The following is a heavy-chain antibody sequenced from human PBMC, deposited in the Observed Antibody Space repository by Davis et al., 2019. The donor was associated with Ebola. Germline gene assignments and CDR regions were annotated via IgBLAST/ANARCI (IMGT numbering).Heavy chain of an antibody. Sequence: GESLKISCAASGITVSSPYMTWVRQAPGKGLEWVSVSYTGGSADYADSVKGRFTISRDTSKNTLYLQMNSLRAEDTAVYYCATGRGYSYGYNYWGQGTLVTVSS. J-gene: IGHJ4*02. V-gene: IGHV3-53*05. D-gene: IGHD5-18*01. CDR1: GITVSSPY. CDR3: ATGRGYSYGYNY. CDR2: SYTGGSA.